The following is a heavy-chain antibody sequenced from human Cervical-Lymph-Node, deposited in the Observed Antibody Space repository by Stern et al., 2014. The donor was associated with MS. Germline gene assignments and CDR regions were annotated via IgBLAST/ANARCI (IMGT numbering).Heavy chain of an antibody. CDR2: INPSGGST. CDR1: GYTFTSYY. D-gene: IGHD5-24*01. J-gene: IGHJ6*02. V-gene: IGHV1-46*01. CDR3: ARVKGPEMGWLQFRYYYGMDV. Sequence: QMQLVQSGAEVKKPGASVKVSCKASGYTFTSYYMHWVRQAPGQGLEWMGIINPSGGSTSYAQKFQGRVTMTRDASTSTVYMELNSLRSEDTAVYYCARVKGPEMGWLQFRYYYGMDVWGQGTTVTVSS.